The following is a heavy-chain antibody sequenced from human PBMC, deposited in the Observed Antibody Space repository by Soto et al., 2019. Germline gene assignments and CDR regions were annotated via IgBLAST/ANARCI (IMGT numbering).Heavy chain of an antibody. V-gene: IGHV4-31*03. Sequence: QVQLQESGPGLVKPSQTLSLTCTVSGGSISSGGYYWSWIRQHPGKGLEWIGYIYYSGSTYYNPSHKRRVTISVDTPKNQFSLKLSSVTAADTAGYYCARVWRKRRFDPWGQGTLVTVSS. CDR2: IYYSGST. CDR1: GGSISSGGYY. CDR3: ARVWRKRRFDP. J-gene: IGHJ5*02.